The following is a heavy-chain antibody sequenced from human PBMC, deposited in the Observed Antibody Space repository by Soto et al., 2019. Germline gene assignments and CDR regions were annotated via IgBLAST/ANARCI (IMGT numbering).Heavy chain of an antibody. CDR1: GFTFSSYA. J-gene: IGHJ5*02. D-gene: IGHD3-3*01. V-gene: IGHV3-23*01. Sequence: GGSLRLSCAASGFTFSSYAMSWVRQAPGKGLEWVSAISGSGGSTYYADSVKGRLTISRDNSKNTLYLQMNSLRAEDTAVYYCAKEIQDYDFWSGYYPWGQGTLVTVSS. CDR2: ISGSGGST. CDR3: AKEIQDYDFWSGYYP.